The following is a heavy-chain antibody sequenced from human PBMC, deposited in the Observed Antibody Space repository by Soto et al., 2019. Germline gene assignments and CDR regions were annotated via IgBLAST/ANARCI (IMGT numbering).Heavy chain of an antibody. CDR1: GLSLSSSGVA. CDR2: IVWDDDK. J-gene: IGHJ6*01. D-gene: IGHD1-1*01. CDR3: VHGATRTTVLAY. Sequence: QITLKESGPTLVKPTQTLTLTCTFSGLSLSSSGVAVGWVRQPPGKALEWLALIVWDDDKRYSPALKNRLTVSKDTGKNQVVFTMTNVDPVGTGTYYCVHGATRTTVLAYWGEGAPSSVS. V-gene: IGHV2-5*02.